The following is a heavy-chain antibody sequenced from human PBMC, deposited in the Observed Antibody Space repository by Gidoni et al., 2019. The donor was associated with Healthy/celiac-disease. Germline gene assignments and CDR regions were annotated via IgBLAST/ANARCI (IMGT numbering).Heavy chain of an antibody. Sequence: QVQLVQSGAEVKKPGSSVKVSCKASGGTCSSYAISRVRQAPGQGLEWMGGIIPIFGTAGYAQKFQGRVTITADESTSTAYMELSSLRSGDTAVYYCAIGIGSSSRYLAHNWFDPWGQGTLVTVSS. J-gene: IGHJ5*02. D-gene: IGHD6-13*01. CDR3: AIGIGSSSRYLAHNWFDP. V-gene: IGHV1-69*01. CDR2: IIPIFGTA. CDR1: GGTCSSYA.